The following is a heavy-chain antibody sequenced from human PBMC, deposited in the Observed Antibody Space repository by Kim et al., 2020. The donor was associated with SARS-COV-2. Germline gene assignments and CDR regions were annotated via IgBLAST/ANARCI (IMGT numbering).Heavy chain of an antibody. CDR3: ARDLGKDPLWNAFDI. CDR2: INPNSGGT. CDR1: GYTFTGYY. Sequence: ASVKVSCKASGYTFTGYYMHWVRQAPGQGLEWMGRINPNSGGTNYAQKFQGRVTMTRDTSISTAYMELSRLRSDDTAVYYCARDLGKDPLWNAFDIWGQGTMVTVSS. V-gene: IGHV1-2*06. D-gene: IGHD5-18*01. J-gene: IGHJ3*02.